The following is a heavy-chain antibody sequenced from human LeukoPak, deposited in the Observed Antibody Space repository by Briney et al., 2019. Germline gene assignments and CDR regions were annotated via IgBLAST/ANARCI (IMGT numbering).Heavy chain of an antibody. V-gene: IGHV1-18*01. CDR2: ISAYNGNT. CDR3: ARDRRFEQQGLFDY. J-gene: IGHJ4*02. CDR1: GYTFTSYG. D-gene: IGHD6-13*01. Sequence: ASVKVSCKASGYTFTSYGISWVRQAPGQGLEWMGWISAYNGNTNYAQKLQGRVTMTTDTSTSTAYMELMSLRSDDTGVYYCARDRRFEQQGLFDYWGQGTLVTVSS.